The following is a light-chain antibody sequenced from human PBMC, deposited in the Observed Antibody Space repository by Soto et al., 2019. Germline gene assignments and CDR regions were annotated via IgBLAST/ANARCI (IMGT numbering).Light chain of an antibody. CDR1: QDIKSY. V-gene: IGKV1-5*03. CDR3: QQHNSFSIT. Sequence: DLHLTHSPSVLSSSFCDRVPIACRASQDIKSYLACYQQKPGKAPKLLIYKASSLESGVPSRFSGSGSGTEFTLTINSLQADDFATYYCQQHNSFSITFGQGTRLEIK. J-gene: IGKJ5*01. CDR2: KAS.